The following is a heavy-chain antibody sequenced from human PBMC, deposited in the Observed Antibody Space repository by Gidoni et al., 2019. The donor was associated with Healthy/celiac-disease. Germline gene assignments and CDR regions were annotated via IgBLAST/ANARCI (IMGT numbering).Heavy chain of an antibody. D-gene: IGHD1-26*01. CDR1: GFTFDDYA. J-gene: IGHJ3*02. V-gene: IGHV3-9*01. CDR2: ISWNSGSI. CDR3: AKEWSWELGVIDAFDI. Sequence: EVQLVESGGGLVQPGRSLRLSCAASGFTFDDYAMHWVRQAPGKGLEWVSGISWNSGSIGYADSVKGRFTISRDNAKNSLYLQMNSLRAEDTALYYCAKEWSWELGVIDAFDIWGQGTMVTVSS.